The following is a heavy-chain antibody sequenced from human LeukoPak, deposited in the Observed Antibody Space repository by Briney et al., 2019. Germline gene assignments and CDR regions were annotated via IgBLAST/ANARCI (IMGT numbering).Heavy chain of an antibody. D-gene: IGHD3-10*01. J-gene: IGHJ4*02. CDR2: INHSGST. CDR1: GGSIRSSYYY. V-gene: IGHV4-34*01. CDR3: ARGTYYYGSGSYFSS. Sequence: PSETLSLTCAVSGGSIRSSYYYWSWIRQPPGKGLEWIGEINHSGSTNYNPSLKSRVTISVDTSKNQFSLKLSSVTAADTAVYYCARGTYYYGSGSYFSSWGQGTLVTVSS.